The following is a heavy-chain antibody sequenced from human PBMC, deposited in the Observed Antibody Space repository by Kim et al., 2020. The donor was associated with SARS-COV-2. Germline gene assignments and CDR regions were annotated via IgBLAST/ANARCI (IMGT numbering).Heavy chain of an antibody. J-gene: IGHJ6*02. CDR1: GGSISSYY. V-gene: IGHV4-59*01. CDR3: ARATILSYYYGMDV. D-gene: IGHD3-9*01. Sequence: SETLSLTCTVSGGSISSYYWSWIRQPPGKGLEWIGYIYYSGSTNYNPSLKSRVTISVDTSKNQFSLKLSSVTAADTAVYYCARATILSYYYGMDVWGQGTTVTVSS. CDR2: IYYSGST.